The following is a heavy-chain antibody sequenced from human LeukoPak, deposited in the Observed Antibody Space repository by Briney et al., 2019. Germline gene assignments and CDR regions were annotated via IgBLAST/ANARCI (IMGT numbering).Heavy chain of an antibody. CDR1: GGSFSGYY. CDR3: ARRGVDYDFWSGYYLYTWFDP. D-gene: IGHD3-3*01. V-gene: IGHV4-34*01. J-gene: IGHJ5*02. Sequence: SETLSLTCAVYGGSFSGYYWSWIRQPPGKGLEWIGEINHSGSTNHNPSLKSRVTISVDTSKNQFSLKLSSVTAADTDVYYCARRGVDYDFWSGYYLYTWFDPWGQGTLVTVSS. CDR2: INHSGST.